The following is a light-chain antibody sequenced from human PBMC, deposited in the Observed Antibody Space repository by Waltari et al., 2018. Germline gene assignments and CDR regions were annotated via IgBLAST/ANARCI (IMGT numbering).Light chain of an antibody. CDR2: AAS. J-gene: IGKJ5*01. CDR3: QQYKTYPIT. CDR1: QDIRNY. Sequence: DIQMTQSPSSLSASVGERVSITCRASQDIRNYLAWFQHKPGEAPKPLIYAASSLQSGVPSNFSGSGSGTDFTLTISSLQPEDFATYYCQQYKTYPITFGQGTRLEI. V-gene: IGKV1-16*02.